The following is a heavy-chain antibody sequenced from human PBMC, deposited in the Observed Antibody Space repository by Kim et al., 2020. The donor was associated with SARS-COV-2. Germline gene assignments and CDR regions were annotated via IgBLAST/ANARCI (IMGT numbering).Heavy chain of an antibody. D-gene: IGHD1-7*01. CDR2: T. CDR3: TRAIIGTNVFDS. Sequence: TSYADSVKGRFTISRDNAKNTLYLQMNSLRADATAVYYCTRAIIGTNVFDSWGQGILVTVSS. J-gene: IGHJ4*02. V-gene: IGHV3-74*01.